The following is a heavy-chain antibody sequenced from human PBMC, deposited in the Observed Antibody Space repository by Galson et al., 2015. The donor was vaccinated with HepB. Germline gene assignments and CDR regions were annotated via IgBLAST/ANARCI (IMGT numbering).Heavy chain of an antibody. Sequence: SLRLSCAASGFTFSSYGMHWVRQAPGKGLEWVAFIRYDGSNKYYADSVKGRFTISRDNSKNTLYLQMNSLRAEDTAVYYCAKNPPYAPGIAVAGIDYWGQGTLVTVSS. CDR2: IRYDGSNK. CDR3: AKNPPYAPGIAVAGIDY. V-gene: IGHV3-30*02. D-gene: IGHD6-19*01. J-gene: IGHJ4*02. CDR1: GFTFSSYG.